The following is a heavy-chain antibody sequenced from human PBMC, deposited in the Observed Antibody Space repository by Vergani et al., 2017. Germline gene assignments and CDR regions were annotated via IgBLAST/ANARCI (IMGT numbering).Heavy chain of an antibody. D-gene: IGHD3-3*01. Sequence: QVQLQESGPGLVKPSQTLSLTCTVSGGSISSGSYYWSWIRQPAGKGLEWIGRIYTSGSTNYNPSLKSRVTISVDTSKNQFSLKLSSVTAADTAVYYCARGVGDFWSGSIDYWGQGTLVTVSS. J-gene: IGHJ4*02. CDR2: IYTSGST. CDR1: GGSISSGSYY. V-gene: IGHV4-61*02. CDR3: ARGVGDFWSGSIDY.